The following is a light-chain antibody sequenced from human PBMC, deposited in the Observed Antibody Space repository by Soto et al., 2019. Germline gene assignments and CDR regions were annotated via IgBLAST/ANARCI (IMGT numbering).Light chain of an antibody. CDR3: SAWDNSLNGYV. Sequence: QSVLTQPLSSSASPGQRVTISCSGGISNIGSNTVAWYQHLPGTAPPRLIFTAGQRPSGVPGRFSGSKSGTSASLAISGLQSEDEGDYYCSAWDNSLNGYVFGPGTKVTV. CDR1: ISNIGSNT. V-gene: IGLV1-44*01. J-gene: IGLJ1*01. CDR2: TAG.